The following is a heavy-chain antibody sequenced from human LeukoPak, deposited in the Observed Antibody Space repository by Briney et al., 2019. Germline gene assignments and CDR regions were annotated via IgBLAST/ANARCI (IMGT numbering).Heavy chain of an antibody. V-gene: IGHV1-2*06. CDR1: GYTFTGYY. J-gene: IGHJ4*02. CDR2: INPNSGGT. Sequence: ASVKVSCKASGYTFTGYYMHWVRQAPGQGVEWMGRINPNSGGTNSAQKFQGRVTVTRDTSINTAYMELNRLRSDDTAVYYCARAIAAAGDFWDQGTLVTVSS. D-gene: IGHD6-13*01. CDR3: ARAIAAAGDF.